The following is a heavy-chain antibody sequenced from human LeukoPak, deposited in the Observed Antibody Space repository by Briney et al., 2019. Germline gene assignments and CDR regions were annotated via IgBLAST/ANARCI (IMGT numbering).Heavy chain of an antibody. D-gene: IGHD3-16*01. J-gene: IGHJ6*02. V-gene: IGHV1-69*04. Sequence: WASVKVSCKASGGTFSSYAISWVRQAPGQGLEWMGRIIPILGIANYAQKFQGRVTITADKSTSTAYMELSSLRSEDTAVYYCATGGLGSSYYYYYGMDVWGQGTTVTVSS. CDR1: GGTFSSYA. CDR2: IIPILGIA. CDR3: ATGGLGSSYYYYYGMDV.